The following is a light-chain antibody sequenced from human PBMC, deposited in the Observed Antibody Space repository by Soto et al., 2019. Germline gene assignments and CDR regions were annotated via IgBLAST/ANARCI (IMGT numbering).Light chain of an antibody. CDR1: QTISSW. J-gene: IGKJ1*01. V-gene: IGKV1-5*03. CDR3: QQSYSTRWT. CDR2: KAS. Sequence: DIQMTQSPSTLSGSVGDRVTITCRASQTISSWLAWYQQKPGKAPKLLIYKASTLKSGVPSRFSGSGSGTEISLTISSLQPEDFVTYFCQQSYSTRWTFGQGTKVDIK.